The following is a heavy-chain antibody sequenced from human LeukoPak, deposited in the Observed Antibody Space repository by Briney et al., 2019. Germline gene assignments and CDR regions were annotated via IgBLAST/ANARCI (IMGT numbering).Heavy chain of an antibody. J-gene: IGHJ4*02. Sequence: SETLSLTCTVSGDSISSSSYYWAWIRQPPGKGLGWIGSIYYSGSTHYNPSLASRVTMSVDTSKNQLSLKLTSVTAADAAVYYCARQRAYYGSGSYYSGFDYWGQGALITVSS. CDR3: ARQRAYYGSGSYYSGFDY. V-gene: IGHV4-39*01. D-gene: IGHD3-10*01. CDR1: GDSISSSSYY. CDR2: IYYSGST.